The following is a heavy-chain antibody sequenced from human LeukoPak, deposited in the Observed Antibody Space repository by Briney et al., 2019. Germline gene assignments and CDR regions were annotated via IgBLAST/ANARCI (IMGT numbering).Heavy chain of an antibody. Sequence: GGSLRLSCAASGFTFSSYAMSWVRQAPGKGLEWVSAISGSGGSTYYADSVKGRFTIPRDNSKNTLYLQMNSLRAEDTAVYYCAKVNPYSSSWYPTFFDYWGQGTLVTVSS. J-gene: IGHJ4*02. V-gene: IGHV3-23*01. CDR2: ISGSGGST. D-gene: IGHD6-13*01. CDR1: GFTFSSYA. CDR3: AKVNPYSSSWYPTFFDY.